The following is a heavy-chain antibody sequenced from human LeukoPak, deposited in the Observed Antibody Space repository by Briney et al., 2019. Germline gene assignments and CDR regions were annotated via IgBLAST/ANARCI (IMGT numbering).Heavy chain of an antibody. V-gene: IGHV3-74*01. CDR3: ARDFGYSYGTDY. D-gene: IGHD5-18*01. CDR1: GFTFSSYW. J-gene: IGHJ4*02. Sequence: ESGGSLRLSCAASGFTFSSYWMHWVRQAPGKGLVWVSRINSDGSSTSYADSVKGRFTISRDNAKNTLYLQMNSLRAEDTGVYYCARDFGYSYGTDYWGQGTLVTVSS. CDR2: INSDGSST.